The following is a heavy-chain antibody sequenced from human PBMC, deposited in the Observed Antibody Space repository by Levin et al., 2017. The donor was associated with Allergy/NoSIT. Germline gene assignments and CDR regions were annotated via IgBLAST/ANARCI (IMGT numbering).Heavy chain of an antibody. CDR3: AKVYRGYGDYHSFDY. Sequence: LSLTCAASGFLFRPSFLPLVLPSPFQGLEWGAVILYDGSSKYYADSVKGRFTISRDTSNNTLYLQMNSLRAEDTAVYYCAKVYRGYGDYHSFDYWGQGTLVTVSS. D-gene: IGHD4-17*01. CDR1: GFLFRPSF. V-gene: IGHV3-30*18. CDR2: ILYDGSSK. J-gene: IGHJ4*02.